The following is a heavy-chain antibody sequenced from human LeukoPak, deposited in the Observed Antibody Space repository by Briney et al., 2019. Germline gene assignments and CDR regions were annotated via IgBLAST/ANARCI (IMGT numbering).Heavy chain of an antibody. Sequence: PGGSLRLSCAASGFTFSDYYMSWIRQAPGKGLEWVSYISSSGSTIYYADSVKGRFTISRDNAKNSLYLQMNSLRAEDTAVYYCARSRILGTIAVAGKSLFWFDPWGQGTLVTVSS. D-gene: IGHD6-19*01. CDR3: ARSRILGTIAVAGKSLFWFDP. J-gene: IGHJ5*02. CDR2: ISSSGSTI. V-gene: IGHV3-11*01. CDR1: GFTFSDYY.